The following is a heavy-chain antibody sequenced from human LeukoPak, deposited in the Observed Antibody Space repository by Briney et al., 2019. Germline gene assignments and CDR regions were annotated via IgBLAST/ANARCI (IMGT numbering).Heavy chain of an antibody. V-gene: IGHV1-18*01. CDR3: ARSGEGFDP. D-gene: IGHD2-21*01. J-gene: IGHJ5*02. CDR2: ISAYNGNT. CDR1: GYTFTSYG. Sequence: ASVKVSCKASGYTFTSYGISWVRQAPGQGLEWMGWISAYNGNTNYAQKFQGRVTMTRNTSISTAYMELSSLRSEDTAVYYCARSGEGFDPWGQGTLVTVSS.